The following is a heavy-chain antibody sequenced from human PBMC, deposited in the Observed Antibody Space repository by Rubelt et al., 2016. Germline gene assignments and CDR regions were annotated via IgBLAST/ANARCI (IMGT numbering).Heavy chain of an antibody. CDR3: ARHTRDGNNLSWLDP. CDR1: GGSISSYY. CDR2: IYYSRST. V-gene: IGHV4-59*08. J-gene: IGHJ5*02. Sequence: ETLSLTCTVSGGSISSYYWSWIRQPPGKGLEWIGYIYYSRSTNYNPSLKSRVSISVDTSKHQFSLKLSSVTAADTAIYYCARHTRDGNNLSWLDPWGQGTLVTVSS. D-gene: IGHD5-24*01.